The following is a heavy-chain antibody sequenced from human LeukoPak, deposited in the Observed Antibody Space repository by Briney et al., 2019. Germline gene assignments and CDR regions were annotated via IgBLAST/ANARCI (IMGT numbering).Heavy chain of an antibody. D-gene: IGHD1-26*01. CDR3: ARRVGKRAFDI. CDR2: IYTSGST. V-gene: IGHV4-61*02. J-gene: IGHJ3*02. CDR1: GGSISSGSYY. Sequence: SETLSLTCTVSGGSISSGSYYWSWIRQPAGKGLEWIGRIYTSGSTNYNPSLKSRVTISVDTSKNQFSLKLSSVTAADTAVYYCARRVGKRAFDIWGQGTMVTVSS.